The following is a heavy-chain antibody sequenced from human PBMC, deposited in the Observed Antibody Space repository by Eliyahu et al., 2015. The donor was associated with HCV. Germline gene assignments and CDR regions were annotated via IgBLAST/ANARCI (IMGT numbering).Heavy chain of an antibody. Sequence: EVQLVESGGGLVKPGGSLRLSCAASGFTFSSYXMNWVRQAPGKGLEWVSSISSSSSYIYYADSVKGRFTISRDNAKNSLYLQMNSLRAEDTAVYYCARDLLRYYDSSGYAVPFDYWGQGTLVTVSS. CDR1: GFTFSSYX. J-gene: IGHJ4*02. D-gene: IGHD3-22*01. V-gene: IGHV3-21*01. CDR2: ISSSSSYI. CDR3: ARDLLRYYDSSGYAVPFDY.